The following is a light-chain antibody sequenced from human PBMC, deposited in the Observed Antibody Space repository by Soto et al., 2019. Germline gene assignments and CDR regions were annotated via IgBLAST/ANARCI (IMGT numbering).Light chain of an antibody. CDR2: AAS. J-gene: IGKJ4*01. V-gene: IGKV1-17*01. CDR1: QGIRND. CDR3: QQVHSWPLT. Sequence: DTQMTQSPSSLSASVGDRVTITCRASQGIRNDLGWYQQKPGKAPKHLISAASSLQSGVPSRFSGSGSGTDFTLTISSLQPDDFAAYYCQQVHSWPLTFGGGTRVEIK.